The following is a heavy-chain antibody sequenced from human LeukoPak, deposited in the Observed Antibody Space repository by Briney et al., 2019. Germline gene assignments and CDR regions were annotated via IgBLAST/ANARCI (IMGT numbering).Heavy chain of an antibody. J-gene: IGHJ4*02. CDR3: ARDGPTYYYDNSGHYYDY. CDR2: IYHSGSA. CDR1: GYSISSGYY. Sequence: SETLSLTCGVSGYSISSGYYWGWIRQPPGKGLEWMGSIYHSGSAYYNPSLKSRVTISVDTSKNQFSLKLSSVTAADTAVYYCARDGPTYYYDNSGHYYDYWGQGTLVTVSS. V-gene: IGHV4-38-2*02. D-gene: IGHD3-22*01.